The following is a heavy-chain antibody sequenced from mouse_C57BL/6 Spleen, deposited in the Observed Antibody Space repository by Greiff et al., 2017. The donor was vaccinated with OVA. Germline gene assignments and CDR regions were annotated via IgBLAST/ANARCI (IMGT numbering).Heavy chain of an antibody. D-gene: IGHD3-3*01. J-gene: IGHJ3*01. CDR1: GFNIKDDY. CDR2: IDPENGDT. Sequence: EVQLQQSGAELVRPGASVKLSCTASGFNIKDDYMHWVKQRPEQGLEWIGWIDPENGDTEYASKFQGKATITADTSSNTAYLQLSSLTSEDTAVYYCTTRGDPWFAYWGQGTLVTVSA. V-gene: IGHV14-4*01. CDR3: TTRGDPWFAY.